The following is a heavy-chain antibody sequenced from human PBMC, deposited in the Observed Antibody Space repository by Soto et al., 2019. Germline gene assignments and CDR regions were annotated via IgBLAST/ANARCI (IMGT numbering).Heavy chain of an antibody. J-gene: IGHJ4*02. V-gene: IGHV3-30-3*01. CDR1: GFTFSSYA. CDR2: ISYDGSNK. Sequence: QVQLVESGGGVVQPGRSLRLSCAASGFTFSSYAMHWVRQAPGKGLEWVAVISYDGSNKYYADSVKGRFTISRDNSKNTLYLQMNSLRAEDTAVYYCARGEQWLVPGVDYWGQGTLVTVSS. D-gene: IGHD6-19*01. CDR3: ARGEQWLVPGVDY.